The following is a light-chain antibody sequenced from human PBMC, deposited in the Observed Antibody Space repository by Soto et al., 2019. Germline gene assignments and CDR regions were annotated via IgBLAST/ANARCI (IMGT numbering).Light chain of an antibody. CDR3: QHYNSYSEA. CDR1: QTISRW. V-gene: IGKV1-5*03. CDR2: KAS. J-gene: IGKJ1*01. Sequence: DIQMTQSPSTLSGSVGDRVTITCRASQTISRWLAWYQQKPGKPPKLLFYKASTLKSGVPSRFSGIGGGTECTVTISSLQPHDYAAYDCQHYNSYSEAVGQGTKVELK.